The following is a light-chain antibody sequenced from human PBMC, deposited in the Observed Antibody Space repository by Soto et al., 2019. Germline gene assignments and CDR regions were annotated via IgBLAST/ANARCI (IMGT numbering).Light chain of an antibody. V-gene: IGLV1-47*01. CDR3: AAWDDSLRGRV. Sequence: QSVLXQPPSASGTPGQRVTISCSGSSSNVGVNFVYWYQHLPGTAPKLLIYRNDQRPSGVPDRFSGSKSGTSSSLAISGLRYEDEADYHCAAWDDSLRGRVFGTGTKVTVL. CDR2: RND. CDR1: SSNVGVNF. J-gene: IGLJ1*01.